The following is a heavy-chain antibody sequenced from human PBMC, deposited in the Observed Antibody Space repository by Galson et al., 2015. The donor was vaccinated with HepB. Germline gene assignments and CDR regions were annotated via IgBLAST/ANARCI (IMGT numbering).Heavy chain of an antibody. D-gene: IGHD3-10*01. J-gene: IGHJ4*02. V-gene: IGHV3-33*01. CDR3: ARAPYYGSGAYWFDF. Sequence: SLRLSCAVSGFPFSSYGMHWVRQAPGKGLEWVAVISRDGNDNYYGVSVKGRFTISRDNSKNTLYLQMNSLRAEDTAMYYCARAPYYGSGAYWFDFWGQGTRVTVSS. CDR1: GFPFSSYG. CDR2: ISRDGNDN.